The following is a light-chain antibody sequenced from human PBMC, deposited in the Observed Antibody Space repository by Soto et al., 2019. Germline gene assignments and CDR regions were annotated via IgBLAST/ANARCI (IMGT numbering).Light chain of an antibody. CDR1: QSVSSY. V-gene: IGKV3-11*01. CDR3: QQRSNWPPLT. J-gene: IGKJ4*01. Sequence: EIVLTQSPATLSLSPGERATLSCRASQSVSSYLAWYQQKPGQAPRLLIYDASNRATGIPARFSGSGSGTEFTLTISSLEPEDFAVYCCQQRSNWPPLTFGGGTKVEIK. CDR2: DAS.